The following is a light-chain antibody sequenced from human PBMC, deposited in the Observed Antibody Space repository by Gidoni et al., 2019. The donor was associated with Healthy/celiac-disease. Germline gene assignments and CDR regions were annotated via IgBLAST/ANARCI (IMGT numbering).Light chain of an antibody. CDR1: QSISSD. J-gene: IGKJ3*01. CDR2: AES. V-gene: IGKV1-39*01. CDR3: QQSYSTST. Sequence: DIQMTQSPSSLSASVGDRVTITCRASQSISSDLNWYQQKPGKAPKLLIYAESSLQSGVPSRLSGSGSGTDFTLTMSSLQPEDFATYYCQQSYSTSTFGPGTKVDIK.